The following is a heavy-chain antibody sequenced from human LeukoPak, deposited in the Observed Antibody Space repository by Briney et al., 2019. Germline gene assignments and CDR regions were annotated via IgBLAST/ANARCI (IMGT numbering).Heavy chain of an antibody. CDR3: AREPVYGDYGVDY. Sequence: ASVKVSCKASGYTFTGYYMHWVRQAPGQGLEWMGWINPNSGGTNYAQKFQGRVTMTRDTSISTAYMELSRLRSDDTAVYYCAREPVYGDYGVDYWCQGTLVTVSS. D-gene: IGHD4-17*01. CDR1: GYTFTGYY. J-gene: IGHJ4*02. V-gene: IGHV1-2*02. CDR2: INPNSGGT.